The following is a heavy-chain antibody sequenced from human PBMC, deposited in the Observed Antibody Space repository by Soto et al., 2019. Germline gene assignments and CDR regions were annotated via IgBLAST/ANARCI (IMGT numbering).Heavy chain of an antibody. CDR2: ISGSGDST. D-gene: IGHD4-17*01. V-gene: IGHV3-23*01. CDR3: AKGFRTETTGDFDY. Sequence: GGSLRLSCAVSGFTFGSYVMSWARQAPGKGLEWVSSISGSGDSTYYGDSVKGRFSVSRDNSKNTLYLQMNSLRAEDTAVYYCAKGFRTETTGDFDYWGQGTLVTVSS. CDR1: GFTFGSYV. J-gene: IGHJ4*02.